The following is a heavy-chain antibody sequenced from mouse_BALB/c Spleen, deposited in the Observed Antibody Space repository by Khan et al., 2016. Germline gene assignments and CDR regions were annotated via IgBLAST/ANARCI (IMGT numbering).Heavy chain of an antibody. V-gene: IGHV3-2*02. J-gene: IGHJ2*01. D-gene: IGHD4-1*01. CDR2: ISYSGST. CDR1: GYSITSDYA. Sequence: EVQLQESGPGLVKPSQSLSLTCTVTGYSITSDYAWNWIRQFPGNKLEWMGYISYSGSTSYNPSLKSRISITRDTSKNQFFLQLNSVTTEDTATYSCARSALTFFDYWGQGTTLTVSS. CDR3: ARSALTFFDY.